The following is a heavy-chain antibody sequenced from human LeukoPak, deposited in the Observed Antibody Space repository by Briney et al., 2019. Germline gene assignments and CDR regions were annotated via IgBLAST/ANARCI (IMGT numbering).Heavy chain of an antibody. Sequence: GGSLRLSCAASGFTFSSYSMNWVRQAPGKGLEWVSSIGSSSSYIYYADSVKGRFTISRDNAKNSLYLQMNSLRAEDTAVYYCAGYDFWSGYLFDYWGQGTLVTVSS. CDR1: GFTFSSYS. J-gene: IGHJ4*02. CDR2: IGSSSSYI. V-gene: IGHV3-21*01. D-gene: IGHD3-3*01. CDR3: AGYDFWSGYLFDY.